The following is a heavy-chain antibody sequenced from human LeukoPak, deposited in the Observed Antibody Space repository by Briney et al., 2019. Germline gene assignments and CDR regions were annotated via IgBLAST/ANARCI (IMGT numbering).Heavy chain of an antibody. V-gene: IGHV1-2*02. Sequence: ASVKVSRKASGYTVTGYYMHWVRQAPGQGLEWMGWINPNSGGTNYAQKFQGRVTMTRDTSISTAYMELSRLRSDDTAVYYCARDTLYGDYAAGMDVWGQGTTVTVSS. CDR3: ARDTLYGDYAAGMDV. CDR2: INPNSGGT. J-gene: IGHJ6*02. D-gene: IGHD4-17*01. CDR1: GYTVTGYY.